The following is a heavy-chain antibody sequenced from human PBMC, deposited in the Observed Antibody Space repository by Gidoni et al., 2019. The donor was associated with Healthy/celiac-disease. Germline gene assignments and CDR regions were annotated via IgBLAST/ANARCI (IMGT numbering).Heavy chain of an antibody. CDR3: AKDLGFYYDILTGPYYYYYMDV. J-gene: IGHJ6*03. CDR1: GFTFSSYA. CDR2: ISGSGGST. D-gene: IGHD3-9*01. V-gene: IGHV3-23*01. Sequence: EVQLLESGGGLVQPGGSLRLSCAASGFTFSSYALSWVRQAPGKGLEWVSAISGSGGSTYYADSVKGRFTISRDNSKNTLYLQMNSLRAEDTAVYYCAKDLGFYYDILTGPYYYYYMDVWGKGTTVTVSS.